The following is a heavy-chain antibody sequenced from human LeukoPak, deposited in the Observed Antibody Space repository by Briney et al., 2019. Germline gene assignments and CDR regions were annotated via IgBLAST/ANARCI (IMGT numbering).Heavy chain of an antibody. Sequence: GESQQISCKGSGYNFTSDWIGWVRQMPGKGLEWMGIIYPGDSDTRYSPSFQGQVTISADKSISTAYLQWSSLKASDTAMYYCARSPRELPQTDFDYWGQGTLVTVSS. CDR2: IYPGDSDT. CDR3: ARSPRELPQTDFDY. J-gene: IGHJ4*02. V-gene: IGHV5-51*01. D-gene: IGHD1-26*01. CDR1: GYNFTSDW.